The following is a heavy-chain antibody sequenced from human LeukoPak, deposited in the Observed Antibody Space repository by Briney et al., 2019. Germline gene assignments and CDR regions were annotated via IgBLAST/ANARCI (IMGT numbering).Heavy chain of an antibody. Sequence: SETLSLTCTVSGRSISSYYWSWIRQPPGKGLEWIGYIYYSGSTNYNPSLKSRVTISVDTSKNQFSLKLSSVTAADTAVYYCARTYYYDSSGYYYVYFDLWGRGTLVTVSS. D-gene: IGHD3-22*01. CDR2: IYYSGST. CDR1: GRSISSYY. V-gene: IGHV4-59*01. J-gene: IGHJ2*01. CDR3: ARTYYYDSSGYYYVYFDL.